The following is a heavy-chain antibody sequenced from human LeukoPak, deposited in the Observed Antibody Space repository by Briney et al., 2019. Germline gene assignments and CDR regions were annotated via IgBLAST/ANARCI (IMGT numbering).Heavy chain of an antibody. CDR3: AIDPYFDAFDM. V-gene: IGHV3-7*01. J-gene: IGHJ3*02. CDR2: IKYDGNEQ. Sequence: ANIKYDGNEQYYVDSVRGRFTIFRENAKNSLYLQMNSLRAEDTAMYYCAIDPYFDAFDMWGQGTMVTVSS. D-gene: IGHD3-3*01.